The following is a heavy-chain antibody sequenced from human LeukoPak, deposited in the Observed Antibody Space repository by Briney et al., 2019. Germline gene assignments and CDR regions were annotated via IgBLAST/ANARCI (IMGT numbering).Heavy chain of an antibody. CDR2: IKQDGSEK. V-gene: IGHV3-7*05. Sequence: PGGSLRLSCAASGFTFSNYWMSWVRQAPGKGLEWVANIKQDGSEKYYVDSVKGRFTISRDNAKNSLYLQMNSLRAEDTAVYYCASYLYYFDYWGQGTLVTVSS. CDR3: ASYLYYFDY. CDR1: GFTFSNYW. J-gene: IGHJ4*02.